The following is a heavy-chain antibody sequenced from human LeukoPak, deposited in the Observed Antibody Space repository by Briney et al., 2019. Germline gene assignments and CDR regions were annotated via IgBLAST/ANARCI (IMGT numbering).Heavy chain of an antibody. Sequence: GGSLRLSCVASGFTLSGYAMSWVRQAPGKGLEWVSAISGSGGSTYYADSVKGRFTISRDNSKNTLYLQMNSLRAEDTAVYYCAKVGLHSGSYYSLDYWGQGTLVTVSS. CDR2: ISGSGGST. J-gene: IGHJ4*02. D-gene: IGHD1-26*01. V-gene: IGHV3-23*01. CDR1: GFTLSGYA. CDR3: AKVGLHSGSYYSLDY.